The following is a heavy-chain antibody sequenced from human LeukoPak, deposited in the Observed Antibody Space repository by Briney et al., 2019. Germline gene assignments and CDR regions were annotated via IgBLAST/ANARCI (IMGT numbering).Heavy chain of an antibody. CDR2: IYYSGST. J-gene: IGHJ3*02. CDR3: ARGYYYDSSGYDGEAFDI. D-gene: IGHD3-22*01. CDR1: GGSISSYY. V-gene: IGHV4-59*01. Sequence: SETLSLTCAVSGGSISSYYWSWIRQPPGKGLEWIGYIYYSGSTNYNPSLKSRVTISVDTSKNQFSLKLSSVTAADTAVYYCARGYYYDSSGYDGEAFDIWGQGTMVTVSS.